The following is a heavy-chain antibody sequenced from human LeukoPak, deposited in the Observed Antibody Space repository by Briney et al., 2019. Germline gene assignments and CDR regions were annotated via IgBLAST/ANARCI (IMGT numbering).Heavy chain of an antibody. CDR2: IFSRSESI. J-gene: IGHJ4*02. CDR1: GFTLGAYT. CDR3: ARDFFHSSDSRPFDY. V-gene: IGHV3-21*01. D-gene: IGHD3-22*01. Sequence: GGTLRLSCAASGFTLGAYTINWVRHAPGKGLEWVSGIFSRSESILYADSVKGRFTLSRDNAKSSLYLQMDSLRVEDTAVYCCARDFFHSSDSRPFDYWGQGTLVSVSS.